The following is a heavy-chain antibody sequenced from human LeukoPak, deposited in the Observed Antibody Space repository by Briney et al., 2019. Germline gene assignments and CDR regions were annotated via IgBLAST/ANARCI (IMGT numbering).Heavy chain of an antibody. CDR2: ISYDGSNK. Sequence: GGSLRLSCVASGFTFSSYAMHWVRQAPGKGLEWVAVISYDGSNKYYADSVKGRFTISRDNSKSTPYLQMNSLRPEDTAMYYCARSFKSGWHYFDYWGQGTLVTVSS. CDR1: GFTFSSYA. CDR3: ARSFKSGWHYFDY. J-gene: IGHJ4*02. D-gene: IGHD6-19*01. V-gene: IGHV3-30-3*01.